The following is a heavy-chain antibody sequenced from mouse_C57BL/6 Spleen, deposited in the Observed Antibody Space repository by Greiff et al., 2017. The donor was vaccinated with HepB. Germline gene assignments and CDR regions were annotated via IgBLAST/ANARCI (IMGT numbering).Heavy chain of an antibody. D-gene: IGHD2-4*01. CDR2: ISYDGSN. CDR3: ARVGIYYDYDMGYFDV. Sequence: EVQLVESGPGLVKPSQSLSLTCSVTGYSITSGYYWNWIRQFPGNKLEWMGYISYDGSNNYNPSLKNRISITRDTSKNQFFLKLNSVTTEDTATYYCARVGIYYDYDMGYFDVWGTGTTVTVSS. CDR1: GYSITSGYY. J-gene: IGHJ1*03. V-gene: IGHV3-6*01.